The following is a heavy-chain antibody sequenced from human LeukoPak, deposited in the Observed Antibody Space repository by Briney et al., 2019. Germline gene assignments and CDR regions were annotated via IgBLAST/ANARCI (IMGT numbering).Heavy chain of an antibody. CDR1: GGSISSYY. J-gene: IGHJ4*02. CDR3: ARHHGPGPRYGDFSPFDY. Sequence: PSETLSLTCTVSGGSISSYYWSWIRQPPGKGLEWIGYIYYSGSTNYNPSLKSRVTISVDTSKNQFSLKLSSVTAADTAVYYCARHHGPGPRYGDFSPFDYWGQGTLVTVSS. CDR2: IYYSGST. D-gene: IGHD4-17*01. V-gene: IGHV4-59*08.